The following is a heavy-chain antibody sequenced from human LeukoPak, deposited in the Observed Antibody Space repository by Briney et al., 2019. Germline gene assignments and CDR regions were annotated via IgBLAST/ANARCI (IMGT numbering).Heavy chain of an antibody. V-gene: IGHV3-53*01. J-gene: IGHJ4*02. CDR3: ARDRLGTFGEFDY. CDR1: GFTFSSYA. D-gene: IGHD3-10*01. Sequence: SGGSLRLSCAASGFTFSSYAMSWVRQAPGKGLEWVSVIYSGGSTYYADSVKGRFTISRDNSKNTLYLQMNSLRAEDTAVYYCARDRLGTFGEFDYWGQGTLVTVSS. CDR2: IYSGGST.